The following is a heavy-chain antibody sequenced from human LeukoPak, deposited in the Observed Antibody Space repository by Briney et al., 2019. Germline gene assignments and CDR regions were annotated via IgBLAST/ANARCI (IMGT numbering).Heavy chain of an antibody. J-gene: IGHJ4*02. Sequence: PSATLPLTCTVPGGSLSSGASYWSRIRHPPGHGLEWIGYIYYCGSTYYNPSLKSRVTISVDTSKNQFSLKLSSVTAADTAVYYCARLRRTYGDLDYWGQGTLVTVSS. V-gene: IGHV4-30-4*08. CDR2: IYYCGST. CDR3: ARLRRTYGDLDY. D-gene: IGHD4-17*01. CDR1: GGSLSSGASY.